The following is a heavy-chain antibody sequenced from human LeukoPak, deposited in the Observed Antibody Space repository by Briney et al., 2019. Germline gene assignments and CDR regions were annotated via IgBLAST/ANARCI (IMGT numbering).Heavy chain of an antibody. CDR3: ARTPCSGGSCYSRLYFDY. D-gene: IGHD2-15*01. Sequence: SQTLSLTCTVSGGSISSGSYHWSWIRQPAGKGLEWIGRIYTSGSTNYNPSLKSRVTISVDTSKNQFSLKLSSVTAADTAVYYCARTPCSGGSCYSRLYFDYWGQGTLATVSS. V-gene: IGHV4-61*02. J-gene: IGHJ4*02. CDR1: GGSISSGSYH. CDR2: IYTSGST.